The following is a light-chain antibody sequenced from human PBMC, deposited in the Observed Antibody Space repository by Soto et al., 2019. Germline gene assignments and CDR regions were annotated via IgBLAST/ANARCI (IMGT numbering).Light chain of an antibody. CDR1: QSVSSD. Sequence: MTQSPATLAVSPGERATLSCRASQSVSSDLAWYQQKPGEVPKLLIYAASTLHSGVPSRFSGSGSGTDFTLTISTLQPEDVATYYCQKYNSAPKTFGQGTKVEIK. CDR3: QKYNSAPKT. J-gene: IGKJ1*01. CDR2: AAS. V-gene: IGKV1-27*01.